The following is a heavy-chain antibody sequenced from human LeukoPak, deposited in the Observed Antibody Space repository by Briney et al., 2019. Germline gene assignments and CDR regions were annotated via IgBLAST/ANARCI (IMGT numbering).Heavy chain of an antibody. CDR2: INHSGST. CDR1: GGSFSGYY. V-gene: IGHV4-34*01. CDR3: ARVVTLTHPFDP. D-gene: IGHD4-11*01. J-gene: IGHJ5*02. Sequence: SETLSLTCAVSGGSFSGYYWTWIRQSPGKGLEWIGEINHSGSTNYNPSLTRRVTMSVDTSKNQFSLNLSAATAADTAVYYCARVVTLTHPFDPWGQGTLVTVSS.